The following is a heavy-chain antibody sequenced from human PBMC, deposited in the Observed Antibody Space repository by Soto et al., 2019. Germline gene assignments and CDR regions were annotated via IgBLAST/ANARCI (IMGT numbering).Heavy chain of an antibody. J-gene: IGHJ5*02. Sequence: EVQLVESGGGLVQPGGSLTLSCAVSGLTFGDHYMEWVRQAPGQGLEWVARSRNKAKSYSTDFAASVKGRFTISRDESKNSLNLQMNSLMTEDTAVYYCSIWEGAWGQGTLVTVSS. V-gene: IGHV3-72*01. CDR3: SIWEGA. CDR2: SRNKAKSYST. D-gene: IGHD1-26*01. CDR1: GLTFGDHY.